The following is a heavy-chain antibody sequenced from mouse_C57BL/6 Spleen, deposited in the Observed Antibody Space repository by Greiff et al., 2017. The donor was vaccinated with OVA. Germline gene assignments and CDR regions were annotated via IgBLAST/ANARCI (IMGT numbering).Heavy chain of an antibody. CDR2: IHPNSGST. CDR1: GYTFTSYW. D-gene: IGHD1-1*01. V-gene: IGHV1-64*01. Sequence: VQLQQPGAELVKPGASVKLSCKASGYTFTSYWMHWVKQRPGQGLEWIGMIHPNSGSTNYNEKFKSKATLTVDKSSSTAYMQLSSLTSEDSAVYCCARGITTVVAPAYWGQGTLVTVSA. J-gene: IGHJ3*01. CDR3: ARGITTVVAPAY.